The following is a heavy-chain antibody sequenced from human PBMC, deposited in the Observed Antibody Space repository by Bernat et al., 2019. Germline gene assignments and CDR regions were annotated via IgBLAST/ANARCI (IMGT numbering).Heavy chain of an antibody. J-gene: IGHJ3*02. CDR3: ARRRYCSSTSCYEGAFDI. CDR1: GYSFTSYW. Sequence: EVQLVQSGAEVKKPGESLKISCKGSGYSFTSYWIGWVRQMPGKGLEWMGIIYPGDSDTRYSPSFQGQVTISADKSISTAYLQWSSLKASDTAMYYCARRRYCSSTSCYEGAFDIWGQGTMVTVSS. D-gene: IGHD2-2*01. CDR2: IYPGDSDT. V-gene: IGHV5-51*01.